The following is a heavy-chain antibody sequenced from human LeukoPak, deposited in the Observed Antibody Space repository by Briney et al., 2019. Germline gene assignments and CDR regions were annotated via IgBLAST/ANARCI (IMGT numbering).Heavy chain of an antibody. CDR1: GYIFTGYY. J-gene: IGHJ6*02. V-gene: IGHV1-2*02. D-gene: IGHD4-11*01. CDR2: INPNSGGT. Sequence: ASVKVSCKASGYIFTGYYMHWVRQAPGQGLEWMGWINPNSGGTNYAQKFQGRVTMTRDTSISTAYMELSRLRSDDTAVYYCARYSTVKSHGSYYYGMDVWGQGTTVTVSS. CDR3: ARYSTVKSHGSYYYGMDV.